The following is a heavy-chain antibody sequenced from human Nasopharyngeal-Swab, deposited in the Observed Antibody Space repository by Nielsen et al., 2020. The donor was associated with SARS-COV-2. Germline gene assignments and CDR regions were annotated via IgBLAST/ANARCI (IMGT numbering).Heavy chain of an antibody. J-gene: IGHJ4*02. CDR1: GDTFTNSA. CDR3: AREGEYGAYDAPDY. V-gene: IGHV1-69*10. Sequence: SVKVSCKTSGDTFTNSAISWVRQAPGQGLEWMGGIVPALGLPNYAQKFRGRVTISADRSTTTSYLGLSSLRSEDTAIYYCAREGEYGAYDAPDYWGQGTLVTVSS. D-gene: IGHD5-12*01. CDR2: IVPALGLP.